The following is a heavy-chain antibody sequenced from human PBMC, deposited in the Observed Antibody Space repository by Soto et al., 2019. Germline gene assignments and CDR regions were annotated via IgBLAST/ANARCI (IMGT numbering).Heavy chain of an antibody. V-gene: IGHV3-30-3*01. CDR2: ISYDGSNK. CDR3: ARVDTAMVGHYFDY. Sequence: QVQLVESGGGVVQPGRSLRLSCAASGFTFSSYAMHWVRQAPGKGLEWVAVISYDGSNKYYADSVKGRFTISRDNSKNTLYLQMNSLRAEDTAVYYCARVDTAMVGHYFDYWGQGTLVTVSS. D-gene: IGHD5-18*01. J-gene: IGHJ4*02. CDR1: GFTFSSYA.